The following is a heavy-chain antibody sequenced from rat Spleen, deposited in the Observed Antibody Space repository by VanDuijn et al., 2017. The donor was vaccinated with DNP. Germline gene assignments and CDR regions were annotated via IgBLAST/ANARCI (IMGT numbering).Heavy chain of an antibody. CDR1: GFTFNNYY. CDR2: IHSDGSST. V-gene: IGHV5-31*01. J-gene: IGHJ2*01. CDR3: TTGGNSFDY. Sequence: EVQLVESGGDLVQPGGSLKLSCIASGFTFNNYYMTWIRQVPGTGLEWVASIHSDGSSTYYRDSVRGRFTISRDNAKNTLYLQMNSLRSEDTATYYCTTGGNSFDYWGQGVMVTVSS.